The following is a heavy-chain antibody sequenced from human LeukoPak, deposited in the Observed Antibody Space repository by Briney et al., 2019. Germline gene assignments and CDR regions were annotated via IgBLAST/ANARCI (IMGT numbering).Heavy chain of an antibody. CDR2: ISSSSGTI. J-gene: IGHJ3*02. Sequence: GGSLRLSCAASGFTFSTYSMNWVRQAPGKGLEWVSYISSSSGTIYYADSVKGRFTISRDNAKNSVYLQMNSLRAEDTAVYYCARHRGIIITEDAFDIWGQGTMVTVSS. V-gene: IGHV3-48*04. D-gene: IGHD3-10*01. CDR3: ARHRGIIITEDAFDI. CDR1: GFTFSTYS.